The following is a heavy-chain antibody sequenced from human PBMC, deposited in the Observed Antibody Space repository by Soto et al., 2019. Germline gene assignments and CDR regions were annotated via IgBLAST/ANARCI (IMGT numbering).Heavy chain of an antibody. CDR2: LYSAGST. V-gene: IGHV3-66*01. J-gene: IGHJ6*03. Sequence: GGSLRLSCAAAGFTVGNNYRTWVRPAPGKGLEWVSALYSAGSTYYADSVKGRFSISRDNSKNTLYLQMNSLRAEDTAVYYCARCSRGDPHYYYYHMDVWGQGTTVTVSS. CDR1: GFTVGNNY. D-gene: IGHD6-19*01. CDR3: ARCSRGDPHYYYYHMDV.